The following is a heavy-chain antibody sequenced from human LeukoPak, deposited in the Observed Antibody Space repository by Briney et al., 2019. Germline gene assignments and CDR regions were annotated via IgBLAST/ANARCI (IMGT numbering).Heavy chain of an antibody. CDR2: INAGDSDT. V-gene: IGHV5-51*01. Sequence: GESLKISCRGSGYSFSTYWLGWVRQMPGKGPEWMRVINAGDSDTRYSPSFQGQVTISVDQSISTAYLQWRSLKASDTAMYYCGRYDTTGYYFDYWGQGTLVTVSS. D-gene: IGHD3-22*01. CDR3: GRYDTTGYYFDY. CDR1: GYSFSTYW. J-gene: IGHJ4*02.